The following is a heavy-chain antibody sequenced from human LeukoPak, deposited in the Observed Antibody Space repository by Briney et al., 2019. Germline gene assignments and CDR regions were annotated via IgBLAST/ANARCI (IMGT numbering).Heavy chain of an antibody. Sequence: ASVKVSCKASGYTFTGYYIHWMRQAPGQGLEWMGWINPNSGGTNYAQKFQGRVTMTRDTSISTAYMELSRLRSDDTAVYYCAKGEGLSIFGVVIIWEAFDYWGQGTLVTVSS. CDR1: GYTFTGYY. V-gene: IGHV1-2*02. J-gene: IGHJ4*02. D-gene: IGHD3-3*01. CDR2: INPNSGGT. CDR3: AKGEGLSIFGVVIIWEAFDY.